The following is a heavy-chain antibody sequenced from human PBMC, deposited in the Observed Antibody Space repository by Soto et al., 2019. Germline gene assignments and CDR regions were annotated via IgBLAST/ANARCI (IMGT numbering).Heavy chain of an antibody. CDR1: GGSFSSYY. D-gene: IGHD3-10*01. CDR2: INHSGST. Sequence: PSETLSLTCAVSGGSFSSYYWSWIRQPPGKGLEWIGEINHSGSTNYNPALKSRVNITVDTSKNQFSLKLSAVTAEDTAVYYCARGGTMVRGVQNYSFDIWGQGTMVTVSS. V-gene: IGHV4-34*01. J-gene: IGHJ3*02. CDR3: ARGGTMVRGVQNYSFDI.